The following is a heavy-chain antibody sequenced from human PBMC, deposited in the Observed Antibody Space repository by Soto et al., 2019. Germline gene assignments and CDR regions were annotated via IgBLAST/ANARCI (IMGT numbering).Heavy chain of an antibody. V-gene: IGHV1-18*04. CDR1: GYTFTTYT. J-gene: IGHJ4*02. D-gene: IGHD3-3*01. CDR3: ARGPLFLEWLGSYYLDF. CDR2: INPYNGHT. Sequence: ASVKVSCKTSGYTFTTYTISWVRQAPGQGLEWMGWINPYNGHTDYAQSLQGRVTMTRDIPTSTAYMEPRGLRSDDTAVYYCARGPLFLEWLGSYYLDFWGQGTLV.